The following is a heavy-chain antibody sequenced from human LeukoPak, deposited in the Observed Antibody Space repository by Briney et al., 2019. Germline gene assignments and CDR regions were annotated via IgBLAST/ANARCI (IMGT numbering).Heavy chain of an antibody. D-gene: IGHD3-10*01. J-gene: IGHJ4*02. CDR3: AKARAGGSTYEY. Sequence: GGSLRLSCAASGFSISRYRMTWVRQAPGKGLEWVSAISDADAATVYAESVKGRFTISGDNSKNTLYLQMNSLRVDDTAIYYCAKARAGGSTYEYWGQGTLVTVSS. V-gene: IGHV3-23*01. CDR1: GFSISRYR. CDR2: ISDADAAT.